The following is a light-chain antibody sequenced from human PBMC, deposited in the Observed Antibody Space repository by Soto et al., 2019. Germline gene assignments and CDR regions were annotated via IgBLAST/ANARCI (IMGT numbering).Light chain of an antibody. Sequence: EIVLTQSPGTLSLSPGERATLSCRASQSVSSSYLAWYQQKPGQAPRLLIYGASSRATGIPDRFSGSGSGXXXXXXXXXXEPEDFAVYYCQQYGSSPPWTFGQGTKVDIK. V-gene: IGKV3-20*01. J-gene: IGKJ1*01. CDR3: QQYGSSPPWT. CDR1: QSVSSSY. CDR2: GAS.